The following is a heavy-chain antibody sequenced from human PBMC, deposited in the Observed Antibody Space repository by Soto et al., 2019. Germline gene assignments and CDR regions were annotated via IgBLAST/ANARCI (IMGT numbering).Heavy chain of an antibody. CDR1: GGSISSYY. CDR2: IYTSGST. V-gene: IGHV4-4*07. Sequence: QVQLQESGPGLVKPSETLSLTCTVSGGSISSYYWSWIRQPAGKGLEWIGRIYTSGSTNYNPSLKSRVTMSVDTSKNQFSLKLRSVTAADTAVYYCARESYYDFWSGYSTYGMDVWGQGTTVTVSS. D-gene: IGHD3-3*01. J-gene: IGHJ6*02. CDR3: ARESYYDFWSGYSTYGMDV.